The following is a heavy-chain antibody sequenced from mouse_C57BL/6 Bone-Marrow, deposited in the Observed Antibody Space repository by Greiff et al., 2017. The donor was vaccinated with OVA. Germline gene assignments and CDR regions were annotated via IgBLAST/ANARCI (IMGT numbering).Heavy chain of an antibody. V-gene: IGHV5-2*01. D-gene: IGHD2-4*01. CDR3: ARYDYDGYWYFDV. CDR2: INSDGGST. CDR1: EYEFPSHD. Sequence: EVKLMESGGGLVQPGESLKLSCESNEYEFPSHDMSWVRKTPEKRLELVAAINSDGGSTYYPDTMERRFIISRDNTKKTLYLQMSSLRSEDTALYYCARYDYDGYWYFDVWGTGTTVTVSS. J-gene: IGHJ1*03.